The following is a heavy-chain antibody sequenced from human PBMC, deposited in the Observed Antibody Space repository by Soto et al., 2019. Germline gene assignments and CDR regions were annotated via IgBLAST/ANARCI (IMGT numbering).Heavy chain of an antibody. V-gene: IGHV4-61*08. J-gene: IGHJ6*03. CDR3: AGLQINYYYMDV. CDR1: GGSISSGGYY. D-gene: IGHD1-1*01. CDR2: IYYSGSS. Sequence: SETLSLTCSVSGGSISSGGYYWSWIRQHPGKGLEWIGYIYYSGSSTYNPSLKSRVTISVDMSRNQFSLRLSSVTAADTAVYYCAGLQINYYYMDVWGKGTTVTVSS.